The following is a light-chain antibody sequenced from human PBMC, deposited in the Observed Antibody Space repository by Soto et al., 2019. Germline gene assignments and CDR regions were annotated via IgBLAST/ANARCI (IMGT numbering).Light chain of an antibody. V-gene: IGLV2-14*03. Sequence: QSALTQPASVSGSPGQSITISCTGTSSDVGGYNYVSWYQQHPGKAPKLMIYDVINRPSGVSNRFSGSKSGNSASLTISGPPAEDEADYYCSSYTSSSTYVVFGGGTKLTVL. CDR1: SSDVGGYNY. CDR3: SSYTSSSTYVV. J-gene: IGLJ2*01. CDR2: DVI.